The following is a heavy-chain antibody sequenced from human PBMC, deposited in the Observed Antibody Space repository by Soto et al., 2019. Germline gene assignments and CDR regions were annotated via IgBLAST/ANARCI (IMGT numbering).Heavy chain of an antibody. D-gene: IGHD3-22*01. J-gene: IGHJ4*02. CDR1: GYTFTGYY. CDR2: INPNSGGT. CDR3: ARDRGDSSGYILDY. Sequence: GASVKVSCKASGYTFTGYYMHWVRQAPGQGLEWMGWINPNSGGTNYAQKFQGWVTMTRDTSISTAYMELSRLRSDDTAVYYCARDRGDSSGYILDYWGQGTLVTVSS. V-gene: IGHV1-2*04.